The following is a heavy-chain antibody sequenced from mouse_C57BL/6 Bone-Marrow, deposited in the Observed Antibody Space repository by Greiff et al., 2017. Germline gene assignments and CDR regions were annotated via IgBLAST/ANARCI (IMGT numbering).Heavy chain of an antibody. Sequence: VQLQESGAELVRPGTSVKVSCKASGYAFTNYLIEWVKQRPGQGLEWIGVINPGSGGTNYNEKFKGKATLTADKSSSTAYMQLSSLTSEDSAVYFCARGTGTDAMDYWGQGTSVTVSS. V-gene: IGHV1-54*01. J-gene: IGHJ4*01. CDR3: ARGTGTDAMDY. D-gene: IGHD4-1*01. CDR2: INPGSGGT. CDR1: GYAFTNYL.